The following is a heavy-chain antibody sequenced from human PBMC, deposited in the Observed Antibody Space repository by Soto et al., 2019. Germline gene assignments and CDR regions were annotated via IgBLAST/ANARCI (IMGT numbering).Heavy chain of an antibody. J-gene: IGHJ4*01. CDR2: IYYSGST. CDR3: EINVSSAARGFDF. Sequence: QVRLQESGPGLVRPSETLSLTCTVSGGSVSSGSYWWSWLRQPPGKGLEWIGYIYYSGSTYYNPSIKSRVTISIDPSKHQFSLELSSVTAADTGVYYCEINVSSAARGFDFWGHGTLVTVSS. D-gene: IGHD2-15*01. V-gene: IGHV4-61*01. CDR1: GGSVSSGSYW.